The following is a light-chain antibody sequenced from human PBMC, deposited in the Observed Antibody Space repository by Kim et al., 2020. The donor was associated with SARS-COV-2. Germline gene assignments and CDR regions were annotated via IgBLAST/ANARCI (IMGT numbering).Light chain of an antibody. J-gene: IGKJ2*01. CDR3: QQYNHWYT. V-gene: IGKV3D-15*01. CDR2: GTS. Sequence: EIVMTQSPATLSVSPGERATLSCRASQSVSNNLAWFQQKPGQAPRLLIYGTSTRTTGIPARFSGSGSGTVFNLTISSLQSEDSAVYYCQQYNHWYTFGQGTKLEIK. CDR1: QSVSNN.